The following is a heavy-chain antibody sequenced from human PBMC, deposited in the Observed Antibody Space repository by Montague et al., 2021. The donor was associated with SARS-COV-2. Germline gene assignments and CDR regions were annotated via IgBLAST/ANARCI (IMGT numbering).Heavy chain of an antibody. CDR2: TYYSGSP. J-gene: IGHJ2*01. CDR3: VRRGYLYWLFDL. D-gene: IGHD5-18*01. CDR1: GDSITSGNHY. Sequence: SETLSLTCTVSGDSITSGNHYWVWVRQSPGKGFVCIVVTYYSGSPYHTPSLKSRVTIAVDTSRNQISLKLNSVTAADTAVCYCVRRGYLYWLFDLWGRGTLVTVS. V-gene: IGHV4-39*01.